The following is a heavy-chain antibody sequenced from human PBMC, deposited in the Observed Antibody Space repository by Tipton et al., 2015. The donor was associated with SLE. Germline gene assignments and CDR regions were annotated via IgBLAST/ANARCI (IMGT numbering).Heavy chain of an antibody. J-gene: IGHJ4*02. CDR3: ARGQAMVPYYFDY. D-gene: IGHD5-18*01. CDR2: ISSSGSTI. Sequence: SLRLSCAASGFTFSSYEMNWVRQAPGKGLEWVSYISSSGSTIYYADSVKGRFTISRDNAKNSLYLQMNSLRAEDTAVCYCARGQAMVPYYFDYWGQGTLVTVSS. CDR1: GFTFSSYE. V-gene: IGHV3-48*03.